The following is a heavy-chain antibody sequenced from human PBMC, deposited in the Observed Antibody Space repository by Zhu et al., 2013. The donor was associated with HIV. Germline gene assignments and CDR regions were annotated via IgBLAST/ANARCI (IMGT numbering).Heavy chain of an antibody. V-gene: IGHV3-30-3*01. CDR2: ISYDGSNK. Sequence: VQLVESGGGVVQPGRSLRLSCAASGFTFSSYAMHWVRQAPGKGLEWVAVISYDGSNKYYADSVKGRFTISRDNSKNTLYLQMNSLRAEDTAVYYCASEVAAAGPIDYWGQGTLVTVSS. CDR3: ASEVAAAGPIDY. CDR1: GFTFSSYA. J-gene: IGHJ4*02. D-gene: IGHD6-13*01.